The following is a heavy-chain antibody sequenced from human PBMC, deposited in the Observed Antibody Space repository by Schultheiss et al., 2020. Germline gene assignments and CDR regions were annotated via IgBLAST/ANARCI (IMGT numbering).Heavy chain of an antibody. CDR2: LFHSGST. Sequence: SQTLSLTCTVSGDSISSYYWSWIRQPPGKGLEWIGYLFHSGSTNYNPSLKSRVTISVDTSKNQFSLKLSSVTAADTAVYYCARVGDYVVSDYWGQGTLVTVSS. CDR1: GDSISSYY. J-gene: IGHJ4*02. CDR3: ARVGDYVVSDY. D-gene: IGHD4-17*01. V-gene: IGHV4-59*01.